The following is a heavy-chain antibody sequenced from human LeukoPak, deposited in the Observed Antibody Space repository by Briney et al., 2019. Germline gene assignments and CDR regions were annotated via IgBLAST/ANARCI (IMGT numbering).Heavy chain of an antibody. CDR1: GGSFSGYY. CDR2: INHSGST. V-gene: IGHV4-34*01. D-gene: IGHD6-6*01. Sequence: KPSETLSLTCVVYGGSFSGYYWSWIRQPPGKGLEWIGEINHSGSTNYNPSLKSRVTISVDTSKNQFSLKLSSVTAADTAVYYCARGTSIAGNFDYWGQGTLVTVSS. J-gene: IGHJ4*02. CDR3: ARGTSIAGNFDY.